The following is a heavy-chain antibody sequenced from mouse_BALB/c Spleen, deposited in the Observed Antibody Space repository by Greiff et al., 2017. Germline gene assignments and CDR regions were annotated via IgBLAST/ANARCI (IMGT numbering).Heavy chain of an antibody. CDR1: GFAFSSYD. V-gene: IGHV5-12-1*01. CDR2: ISSGGGST. CDR3: ARHDWFAY. J-gene: IGHJ3*01. Sequence: EVKVVESGGGLVKPGGSLKLSCAASGFAFSSYDMSWVRQTPEKRLEWVAYISSGGGSTYYPDTVKGRFTISRDNAKNTLYLQMSSLKSEDTAMYYCARHDWFAYWGQGTLVTVSA.